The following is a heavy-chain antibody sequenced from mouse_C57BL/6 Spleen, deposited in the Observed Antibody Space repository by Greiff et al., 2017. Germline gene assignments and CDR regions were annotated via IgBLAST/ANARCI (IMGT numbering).Heavy chain of an antibody. V-gene: IGHV1-81*01. CDR1: GYTFTSYG. D-gene: IGHD1-1*01. CDR3: ARGITTVVAPMDY. J-gene: IGHJ4*01. CDR2: IYPRSGNT. Sequence: VMLVESGAELARPGASVQLSCKASGYTFTSYGISWVKQRTGQGLEWIGEIYPRSGNTYYNEKFKGKATLTADKSSSTAYMELRSLTSEDSAVYFCARGITTVVAPMDYWGQGTSVTVSS.